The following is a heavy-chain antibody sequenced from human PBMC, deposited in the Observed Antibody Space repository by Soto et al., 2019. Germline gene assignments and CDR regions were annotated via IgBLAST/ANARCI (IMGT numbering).Heavy chain of an antibody. Sequence: SETLSLTCTVSGGSISSGDYYWSWIRQPPGRGLEWIGYIYYSGSTYYNPSLKSRVTISVDKSKNQFSLKLSSVTAADTAVYYCASVRRDGYKGLDYWGQGTLVTVSS. V-gene: IGHV4-30-4*01. CDR2: IYYSGST. CDR3: ASVRRDGYKGLDY. D-gene: IGHD5-12*01. J-gene: IGHJ4*02. CDR1: GGSISSGDYY.